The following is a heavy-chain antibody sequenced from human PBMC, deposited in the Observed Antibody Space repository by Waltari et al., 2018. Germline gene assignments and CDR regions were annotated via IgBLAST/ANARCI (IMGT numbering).Heavy chain of an antibody. CDR2: LYYGGST. V-gene: IGHV4-39*01. CDR1: GGPITTNSHY. CDR3: ARLGFSYGSIDY. Sequence: QLQLQESGPGLVKPSETLSLTCSVSGGPITTNSHYWGWIRQPPGKGLEWIGGLYYGGSTYSTPSLRSPSLKSRVSISVDMSKKQFSLRLSSVTAEDTAVYYCARLGFSYGSIDYWGQGTLVTVSS. D-gene: IGHD5-18*01. J-gene: IGHJ4*02.